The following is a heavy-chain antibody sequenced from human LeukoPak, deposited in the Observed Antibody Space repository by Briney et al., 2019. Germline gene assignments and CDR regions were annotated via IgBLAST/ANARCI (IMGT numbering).Heavy chain of an antibody. CDR3: AKDPVLMVYATDYFDY. V-gene: IGHV3-30*02. J-gene: IGHJ4*02. CDR1: GFTFSSYA. CDR2: IRYDGSNK. D-gene: IGHD2-8*01. Sequence: GRSLRLSCAASGFTFSSYAMSWVRQAPGKGLEWVAFIRYDGSNKYYADSVKGRFTISRDNSKNTLYLQMNSLRAEDTAVYYCAKDPVLMVYATDYFDYWGQGTLVTVSS.